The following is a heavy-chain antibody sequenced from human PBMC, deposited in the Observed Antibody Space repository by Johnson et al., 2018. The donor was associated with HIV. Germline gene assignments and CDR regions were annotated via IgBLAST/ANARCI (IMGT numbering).Heavy chain of an antibody. CDR3: TAPIVGAIDAFDI. Sequence: VQLVESGGGLVKPGGSLRLSCAASGFTFSNAWMTWVRQAPGKGLEWVGRLTSKIDGGTTDYAAPVNGRFSISRDDAKNTLYLQMNSLETEDTAVYYCTAPIVGAIDAFDIWGQGTKVTVSS. D-gene: IGHD1-26*01. J-gene: IGHJ3*02. CDR1: GFTFSNAW. V-gene: IGHV3-15*01. CDR2: LTSKIDGGTT.